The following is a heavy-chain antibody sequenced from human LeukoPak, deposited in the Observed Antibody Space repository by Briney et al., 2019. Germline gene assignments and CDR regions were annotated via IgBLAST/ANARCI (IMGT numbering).Heavy chain of an antibody. CDR3: ARPPMVRGVNWFDP. Sequence: EASVKVSCKASGYTFSGYYTHWVRQAPGQGLEWMGWINPNSGGTNYAQKFQGRVTMTRDTSISTAYMELSRLRFDDTAVYYCARPPMVRGVNWFDPWGQGTLVTVSS. J-gene: IGHJ5*02. CDR2: INPNSGGT. V-gene: IGHV1-2*02. CDR1: GYTFSGYY. D-gene: IGHD3-10*01.